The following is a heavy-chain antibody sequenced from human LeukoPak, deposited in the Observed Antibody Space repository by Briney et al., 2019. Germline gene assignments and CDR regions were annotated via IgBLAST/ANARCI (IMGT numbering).Heavy chain of an antibody. CDR1: GFTFSDYY. V-gene: IGHV3-11*01. J-gene: IGHJ4*02. CDR3: AAIAVAGRYYFDY. CDR2: ISSSGSTI. D-gene: IGHD6-19*01. Sequence: PGGSLRLSCAASGFTFSDYYVSWIRQAPGKGLEWVSYISSSGSTIYYADSVKGRFTISRDNDKNSLYLQMNSLRAEDTAVYYCAAIAVAGRYYFDYWGQGTLVTVSS.